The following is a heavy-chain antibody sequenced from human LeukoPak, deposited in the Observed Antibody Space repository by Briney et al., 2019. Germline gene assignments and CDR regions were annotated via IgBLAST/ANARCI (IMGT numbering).Heavy chain of an antibody. D-gene: IGHD6-19*01. Sequence: SETLSLTCTVSGGSISSYYWSWIRQPPGQGLEWIGYIYYSGSTNYNPYLKSRVTISVDTSKNQFSLKLSSVTAADTAVYYCARGKGDSSGWFDYWGQGTLVTVSS. CDR1: GGSISSYY. J-gene: IGHJ4*02. CDR2: IYYSGST. V-gene: IGHV4-59*01. CDR3: ARGKGDSSGWFDY.